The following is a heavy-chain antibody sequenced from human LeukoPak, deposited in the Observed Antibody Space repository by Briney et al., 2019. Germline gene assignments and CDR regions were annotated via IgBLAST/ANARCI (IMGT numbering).Heavy chain of an antibody. V-gene: IGHV3-30*18. Sequence: GGSLRLSCAASSFTFRSYGMHWVRQAPGKGLEWVAVISNDANNENYADSVKGRFTISRDNSENTLYLQMNSLRIEDTAVYYCAKDRLPARTDGYYFDFWGQGTLVTVSS. CDR3: AKDRLPARTDGYYFDF. D-gene: IGHD5-24*01. J-gene: IGHJ4*02. CDR1: SFTFRSYG. CDR2: ISNDANNE.